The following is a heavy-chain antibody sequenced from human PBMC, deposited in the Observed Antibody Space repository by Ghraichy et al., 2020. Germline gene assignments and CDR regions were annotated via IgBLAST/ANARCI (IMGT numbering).Heavy chain of an antibody. CDR3: AREHGDWPYFDY. D-gene: IGHD4-17*01. Sequence: GGSLRLSCAASGFTFSSYSMNWVRQAPGKGLEWVSSISSSSSYIYYADSVKGRFTISRDNAKNSLYLQMNSLRAEDTAVYCAREHGDWPYFDYWGQGTLVTVSS. J-gene: IGHJ4*02. CDR2: ISSSSSYI. CDR1: GFTFSSYS. V-gene: IGHV3-21*01.